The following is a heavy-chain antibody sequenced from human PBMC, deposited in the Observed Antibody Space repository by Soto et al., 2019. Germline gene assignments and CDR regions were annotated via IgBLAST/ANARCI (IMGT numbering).Heavy chain of an antibody. Sequence: EVQLLESGGGLVQPGGSLRLSCAASGFTFSNYAMSWVRQAPGKGLEWVSAISGNGGSTYYADSVKGRFTISRDNSQNSLYLQMNSLRAEDTAVYCCAIPSGLTVTGPDYWGQGTLVTVSS. V-gene: IGHV3-23*01. CDR2: ISGNGGST. CDR1: GFTFSNYA. D-gene: IGHD6-19*01. CDR3: AIPSGLTVTGPDY. J-gene: IGHJ4*02.